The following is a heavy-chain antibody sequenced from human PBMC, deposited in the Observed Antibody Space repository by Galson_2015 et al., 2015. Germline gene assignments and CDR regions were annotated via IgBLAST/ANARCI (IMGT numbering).Heavy chain of an antibody. CDR2: IIPIFGTA. CDR3: ARAPPLVVPAAREGWYFDL. D-gene: IGHD2-2*01. CDR1: GGTFSSYT. V-gene: IGHV1-69*13. J-gene: IGHJ2*01. Sequence: SVKVSCKASGGTFSSYTISWVRQAPGQGLEWMGGIIPIFGTANYAQKFQGRVTITADESTSTAYMELSSLRSEDTAVYYCARAPPLVVPAAREGWYFDLWGRGTLVTVSS.